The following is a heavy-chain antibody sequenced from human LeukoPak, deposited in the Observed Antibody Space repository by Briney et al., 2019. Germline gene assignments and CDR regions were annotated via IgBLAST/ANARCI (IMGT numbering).Heavy chain of an antibody. J-gene: IGHJ4*02. Sequence: SETLSLTCAVYGGSFSGYFWSWIRQPPGKGLEWIGEINRSGSTTYNPSLKSRVTISVDTSKNQFSLKLNSVTAADTAVYYCARGQWLAQLRVFDYWGQGTLVTVSS. D-gene: IGHD6-19*01. CDR2: INRSGST. CDR3: ARGQWLAQLRVFDY. V-gene: IGHV4-34*01. CDR1: GGSFSGYF.